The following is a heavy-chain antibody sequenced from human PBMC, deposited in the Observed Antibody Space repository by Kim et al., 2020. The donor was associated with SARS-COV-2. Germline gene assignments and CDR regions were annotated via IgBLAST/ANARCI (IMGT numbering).Heavy chain of an antibody. D-gene: IGHD3-3*01. V-gene: IGHV3-30*02. CDR3: AKGGFGVVIIPWFDY. Sequence: SGKGRFTISRDNSKNTLYLQMNSLRAEDTAVYYCAKGGFGVVIIPWFDYWGQGTLVTVSS. J-gene: IGHJ4*02.